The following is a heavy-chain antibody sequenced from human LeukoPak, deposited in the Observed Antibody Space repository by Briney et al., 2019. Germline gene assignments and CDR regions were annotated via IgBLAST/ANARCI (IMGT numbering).Heavy chain of an antibody. CDR1: GDTLTELS. CDR2: FDPEEDEI. D-gene: IGHD4-11*01. CDR3: AAVGVGLQVF. J-gene: IGHJ4*02. Sequence: RASVKLSCKVSGDTLTELSMHWVRQAPGTGLEWMGTFDPEEDEIIYAQKFQGRLTMTEDTSTDTAYMDLRSLTADDTAMYYCAAVGVGLQVFWGQGTLVTVSS. V-gene: IGHV1-24*01.